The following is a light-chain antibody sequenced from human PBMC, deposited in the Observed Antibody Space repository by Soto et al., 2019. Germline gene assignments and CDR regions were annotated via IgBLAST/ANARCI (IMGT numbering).Light chain of an antibody. Sequence: SYELTQPPSVSVAPGKTARITCGGNNIGSKSVHWYQQKPGQAPVLVIYYDSDRPSGIPERFSGSNSGNTATLTISRVEAGDEARYYWQVWDSRCGHPGMVFGGGTKLTVL. CDR2: YDS. CDR3: QVWDSRCGHPGMV. CDR1: NIGSKS. J-gene: IGLJ3*02. V-gene: IGLV3-21*04.